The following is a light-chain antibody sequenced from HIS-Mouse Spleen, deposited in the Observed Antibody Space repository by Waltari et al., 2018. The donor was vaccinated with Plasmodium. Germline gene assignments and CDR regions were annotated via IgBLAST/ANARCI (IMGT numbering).Light chain of an antibody. CDR3: NSRDSSGNHQV. CDR2: GKN. CDR1: SLRNYY. Sequence: SSELTQDPAVSVALGQTVRITCQGDSLRNYYASWYQQKPGQAPVLVIYGKNNRPSGIPDRFSGSSSGNTASLTITGAQAEDEADYYCNSRDSSGNHQVFGGGTKLTVL. V-gene: IGLV3-19*01. J-gene: IGLJ3*02.